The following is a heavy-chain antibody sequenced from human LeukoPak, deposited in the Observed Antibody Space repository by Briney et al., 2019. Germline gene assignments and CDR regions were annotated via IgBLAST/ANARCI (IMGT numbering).Heavy chain of an antibody. D-gene: IGHD3-10*01. CDR3: ARGITMAN. CDR1: GFTFSNYW. V-gene: IGHV3-7*04. Sequence: GGSLRLSCAASGFTFSNYWMTWVRQAPGKGLEWVANIKQDGSERDYVDSVKGRFTISRDDAKNSLYLQMDSLRAEDTAVYYCARGITMANWGQGTLVTVSS. CDR2: IKQDGSER. J-gene: IGHJ4*02.